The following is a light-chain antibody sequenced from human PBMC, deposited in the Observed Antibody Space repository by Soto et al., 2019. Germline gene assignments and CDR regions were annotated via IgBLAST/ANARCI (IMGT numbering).Light chain of an antibody. J-gene: IGLJ1*01. CDR1: SSDVGGYNY. Sequence: QCALTQPASLSGSPGQSITISCTGTSSDVGGYNYVSWYQQHPGKAPKLMIYDVSNRPSGVSNRFSGSKSGNTASLTISGLQAEDEADYICSSYTSSSTHYFGTGTKVPVL. CDR3: SSYTSSSTHY. V-gene: IGLV2-14*01. CDR2: DVS.